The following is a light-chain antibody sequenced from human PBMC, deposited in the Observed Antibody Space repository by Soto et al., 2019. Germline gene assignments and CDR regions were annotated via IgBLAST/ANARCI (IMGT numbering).Light chain of an antibody. CDR1: QTISSW. CDR2: KAS. J-gene: IGKJ1*01. CDR3: QHYNSYSEA. V-gene: IGKV1-5*03. Sequence: TQSPATLSLSPGKRATLSCRASQTISSWLAWYQQKPGKAPKLLIYKASTLKSGVPSRFSGSGSGTEFTLTISSLQPDDFATYYCQHYNSYSEAFGQGTKVELK.